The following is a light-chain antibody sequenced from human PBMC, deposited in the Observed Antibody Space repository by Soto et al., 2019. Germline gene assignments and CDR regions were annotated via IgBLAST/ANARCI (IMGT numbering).Light chain of an antibody. CDR3: LQDTNYPRT. V-gene: IGKV1-6*01. J-gene: IGKJ2*01. CDR2: DAS. CDR1: QGIRNE. Sequence: AIQMTQSPSSLSASVGDRVTITCRASQGIRNELAWYQQTPGKAPKLLIYDASRLQSGVPSRFSGSGSGTDFTLTISSLQPEDFATYYCLQDTNYPRTFGQGTKLEI.